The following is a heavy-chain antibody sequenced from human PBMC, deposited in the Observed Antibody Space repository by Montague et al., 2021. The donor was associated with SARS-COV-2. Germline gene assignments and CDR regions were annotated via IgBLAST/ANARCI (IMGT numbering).Heavy chain of an antibody. V-gene: IGHV4-4*02. D-gene: IGHD3-22*01. J-gene: IGHJ4*02. Sequence: SETLSLTCAVSGGSISISNWWTWVRQPPGKGLQWIGERYHDGRTNYNPSLKSRVTISLDKSKNQFSLNLTSVTAADTAIYYCARDRDDSSGSFDCWGPGTLVTVSS. CDR1: GGSISISNW. CDR2: RYHDGRT. CDR3: ARDRDDSSGSFDC.